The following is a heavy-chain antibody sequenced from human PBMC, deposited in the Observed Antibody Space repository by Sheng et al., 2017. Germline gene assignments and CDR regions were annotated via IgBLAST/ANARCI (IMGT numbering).Heavy chain of an antibody. CDR1: GFTFSSYW. V-gene: IGHV3-7*01. D-gene: IGHD3-10*02. CDR2: IKQDGSEK. Sequence: EVQLVESGGGLVQPGGSLRLSCAASGFTFSSYWMSWVRQAPGKGLEWVANIKQDGSEKYYVDSVKGRFTISRDNAKNSLYLQMNSLRAEDTAVYYCARDWRLPMFAFDIWGQGTMVTVSS. J-gene: IGHJ3*02. CDR3: ARDWRLPMFAFDI.